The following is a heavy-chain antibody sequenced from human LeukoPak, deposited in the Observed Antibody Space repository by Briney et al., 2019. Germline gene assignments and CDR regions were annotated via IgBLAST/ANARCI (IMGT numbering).Heavy chain of an antibody. J-gene: IGHJ4*02. CDR3: ARVTGYMIEDYFDY. V-gene: IGHV4-38-2*02. CDR1: GFFVSSGYY. D-gene: IGHD3-22*01. CDR2: IYHRGTT. Sequence: SETLSLTCTVSGFFVSSGYYWGWIRQPPGKGLEWIGSIYHRGTTYYNPSLKSRVSMSVDTSKNQFSLKLTSVTAADTAVCYCARVTGYMIEDYFDYWGQGTLVTVSS.